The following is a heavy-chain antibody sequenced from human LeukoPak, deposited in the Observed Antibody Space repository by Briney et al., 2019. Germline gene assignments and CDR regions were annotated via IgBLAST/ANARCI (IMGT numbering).Heavy chain of an antibody. CDR2: ISGSGGST. V-gene: IGHV3-23*01. CDR3: ARDSSGWYPPLYLDY. J-gene: IGHJ4*02. D-gene: IGHD6-19*01. Sequence: GGSLRLSCAASGFTFSSYAMSWVRQAPGKGLEWVSAISGSGGSTYYADSVKGRFTISRDNSKNTLYLQMNSLRAEDTAVYYCARDSSGWYPPLYLDYWGQGTLVTVSS. CDR1: GFTFSSYA.